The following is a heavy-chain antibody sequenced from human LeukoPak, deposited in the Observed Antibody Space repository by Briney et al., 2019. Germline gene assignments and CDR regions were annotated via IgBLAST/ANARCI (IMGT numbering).Heavy chain of an antibody. J-gene: IGHJ3*02. CDR1: GYTFTSYG. V-gene: IGHV1-18*01. CDR3: ARETYDSSGYRIGDSFDI. D-gene: IGHD3-22*01. CDR2: ISAHNGNT. Sequence: ASVKVSCKASGYTFTSYGISWVRQAPGQGLEWMGWISAHNGNTNYAQKLQGRVTMTTDTSTSTAYMELRSLRSDDTAVYYCARETYDSSGYRIGDSFDIWGQGTMVTVSS.